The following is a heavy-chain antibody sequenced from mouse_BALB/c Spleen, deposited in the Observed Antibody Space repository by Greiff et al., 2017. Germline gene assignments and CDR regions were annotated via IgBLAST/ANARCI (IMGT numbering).Heavy chain of an antibody. CDR2: ISTYNGNT. V-gene: IGHV1-67*01. Sequence: VKLQESGPEVVRPGVSVKISCKGSGYTFTDYAMHWVKQSHAKSLEWIGVISTYNGNTNYNQKFKGKATMTVDKSSSTAYMELARLTSEDAAIYYCASPYGNYEDWFAYWGQGTLVTVSA. CDR1: GYTFTDYA. D-gene: IGHD2-10*02. J-gene: IGHJ3*01. CDR3: ASPYGNYEDWFAY.